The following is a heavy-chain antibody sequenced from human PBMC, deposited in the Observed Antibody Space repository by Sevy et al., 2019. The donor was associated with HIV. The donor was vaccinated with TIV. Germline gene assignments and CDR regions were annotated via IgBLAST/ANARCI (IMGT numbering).Heavy chain of an antibody. CDR1: GYTFTSYD. D-gene: IGHD1-1*01. V-gene: IGHV1-8*01. CDR3: ARGWGPELDLPHSWLGY. CDR2: MNPDSGNT. J-gene: IGHJ4*02. Sequence: ASVKVSCKASGYTFTSYDINWVRQATGQGLEWIGWMNPDSGNTGSAQKFQGRVTMTRNTSIATAYMELSGLRSEDTAVYYCARGWGPELDLPHSWLGYWGQGTLVTVSS.